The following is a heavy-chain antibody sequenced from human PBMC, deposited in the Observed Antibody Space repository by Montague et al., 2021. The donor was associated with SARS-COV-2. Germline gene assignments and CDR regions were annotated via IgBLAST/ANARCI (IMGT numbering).Heavy chain of an antibody. CDR3: ARSPTHSGNYYHPDY. CDR2: ISGSGDLS. D-gene: IGHD3-10*01. V-gene: IGHV3-21*05. CDR1: GFTFSSYS. J-gene: IGHJ4*02. Sequence: SLRLSCAASGFTFSSYSMNWVRQAPGKGLEWRSYISGSGDLSYSIDSVRGRFTIFRANAQNSLYLHMNSLRADDTAVYYCARSPTHSGNYYHPDYWGQGTLVTVSS.